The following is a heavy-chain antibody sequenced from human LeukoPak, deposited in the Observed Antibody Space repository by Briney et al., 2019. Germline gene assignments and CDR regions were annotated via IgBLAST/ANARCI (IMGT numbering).Heavy chain of an antibody. Sequence: GGSLRLSCAASGFIFSERSMGWVRLAPGKGLEWVSSISSSSRLIYYADSVKGRFTISRDNAKNSLFLQMHSLRADDTAVYYCVTGDDPDYAWENHRLDAFDIWGQGTMVTVSS. CDR3: VTGDDPDYAWENHRLDAFDI. CDR1: GFIFSERS. D-gene: IGHD3-16*01. CDR2: ISSSSRLI. J-gene: IGHJ3*02. V-gene: IGHV3-21*01.